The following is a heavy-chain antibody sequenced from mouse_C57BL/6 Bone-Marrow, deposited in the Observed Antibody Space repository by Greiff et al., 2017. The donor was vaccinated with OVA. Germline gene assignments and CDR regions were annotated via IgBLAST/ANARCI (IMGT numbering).Heavy chain of an antibody. J-gene: IGHJ3*01. CDR1: GYTFTSYW. V-gene: IGHV1-50*01. Sequence: QVQLQQPGAELVKPGASVKLSCKASGYTFTSYWMQWVKQRPGQGLEWIGEIDPSDSYTNYNQKFKGKATLTVDTSSSTAYMQLSSLTSEDSAVYYSARGGTVVATPLAYWGQGTLVTVSA. D-gene: IGHD1-1*01. CDR2: IDPSDSYT. CDR3: ARGGTVVATPLAY.